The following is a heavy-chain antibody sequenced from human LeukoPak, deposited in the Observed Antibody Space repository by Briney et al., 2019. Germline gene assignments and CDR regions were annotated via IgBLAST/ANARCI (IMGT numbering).Heavy chain of an antibody. CDR3: ARDSPDCGGDCSDS. V-gene: IGHV3-30*03. CDR1: GFTFSSYG. Sequence: GRSVRLSCAASGFTFSSYGMHWVRQAPGKGLEWVAVISYDGSNKYYADSVKGRFTISRDNSKNTLYLQMNSLRAEDTAVYYCARDSPDCGGDCSDSWGPGTLVTVSS. J-gene: IGHJ4*02. CDR2: ISYDGSNK. D-gene: IGHD2-21*01.